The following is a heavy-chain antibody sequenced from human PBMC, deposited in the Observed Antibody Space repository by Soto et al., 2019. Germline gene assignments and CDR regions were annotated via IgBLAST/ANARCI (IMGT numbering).Heavy chain of an antibody. CDR2: IDWDDDK. CDR3: ARTITMISPHAFDI. V-gene: IGHV2-70*04. Sequence: SGPTLVNPTQPLTLTCPFSGFSLSTSGMRVSWIRQPPGKALEWLARIDWDDDKFYSTSLKTRLTISKDTSKNQVVLTMTNMDPVDTATYYCARTITMISPHAFDIWGQGTMVTVSS. J-gene: IGHJ3*02. CDR1: GFSLSTSGMR. D-gene: IGHD3-22*01.